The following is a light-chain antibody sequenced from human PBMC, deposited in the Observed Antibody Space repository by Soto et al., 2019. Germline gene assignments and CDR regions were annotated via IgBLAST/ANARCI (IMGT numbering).Light chain of an antibody. J-gene: IGKJ1*01. CDR3: QQDNSFPWT. CDR1: QSISSR. CDR2: DAS. Sequence: DINVTPPPSTLSASVGDRVTITCRASQSISSRSAWYQQKPGKAPRLLIYDASSMQSGVPSRFSGSGSGTDFTLTISSLQPEDFAAYYCQQDNSFPWTFGQGTKVDIK. V-gene: IGKV1-12*01.